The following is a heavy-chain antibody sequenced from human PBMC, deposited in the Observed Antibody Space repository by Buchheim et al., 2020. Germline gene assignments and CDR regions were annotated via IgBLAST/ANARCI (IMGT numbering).Heavy chain of an antibody. J-gene: IGHJ6*02. CDR1: GYTFTSYA. Sequence: QVQLVQSGAEVKKPGASVKVSCKASGYTFTSYAMHWVRQAPGQRLEWMGWINAGNGNKKYSQKFQGRVTITRDTSASRAYMELSSLRSEDTAVYYCAREGNYYYGMDVWGQGTT. CDR2: INAGNGNK. V-gene: IGHV1-3*01. CDR3: AREGNYYYGMDV.